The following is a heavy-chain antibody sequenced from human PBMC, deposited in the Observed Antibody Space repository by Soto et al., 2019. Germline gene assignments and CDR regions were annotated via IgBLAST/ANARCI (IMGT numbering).Heavy chain of an antibody. J-gene: IGHJ3*01. D-gene: IGHD2-21*01. CDR2: ISGLVNSE. Sequence: GPLRRYCETSGYTFRVFAMSWVRQDTGRGLEWVSTISGLVNSEFYADSVRGRFTISRDNSKNTLYLQMNSLRAKGTALSYCAKDSAVPYCAMVMDEFDDWGLGAM. V-gene: IGHV3-23*01. CDR3: AKDSAVPYCAMVMDEFDD. CDR1: GYTFRVFA.